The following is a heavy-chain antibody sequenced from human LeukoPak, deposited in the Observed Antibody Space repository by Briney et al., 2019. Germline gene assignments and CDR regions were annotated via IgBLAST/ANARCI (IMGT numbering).Heavy chain of an antibody. Sequence: SETLSLTCAVYGGSFSGYYWSWIRQPPGKGLEWIGEINHSGSTNYNPSLKSRVTISVDTSKNQFSLRLGSVTAADTAVYYCARDRRQGYSYGFYYYYGMDVWGQGTTVTVSS. J-gene: IGHJ6*02. D-gene: IGHD5-18*01. CDR2: INHSGST. CDR3: ARDRRQGYSYGFYYYYGMDV. CDR1: GGSFSGYY. V-gene: IGHV4-34*01.